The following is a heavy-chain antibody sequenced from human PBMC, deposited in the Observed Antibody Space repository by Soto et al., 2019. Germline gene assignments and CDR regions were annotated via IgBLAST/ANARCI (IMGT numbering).Heavy chain of an antibody. CDR2: ISYDGSNK. Sequence: PGGSLRLSCAASGFTFSINDMHWVRQAPGRGLEWVAVISYDGSNKYYADSVKGRFTISRDNSKNTLYLQMNSLRAEDTAVYYCARDAVTGNRFDYWGQGTLVTVSS. CDR3: ARDAVTGNRFDY. V-gene: IGHV3-30-3*01. CDR1: GFTFSIND. J-gene: IGHJ4*02. D-gene: IGHD2-21*02.